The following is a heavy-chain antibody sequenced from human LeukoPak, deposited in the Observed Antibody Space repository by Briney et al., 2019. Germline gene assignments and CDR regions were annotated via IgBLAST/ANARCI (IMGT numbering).Heavy chain of an antibody. D-gene: IGHD4-17*01. CDR3: ATTTVTTERFDY. CDR2: IYHSGST. CDR1: GGSISSSNW. V-gene: IGHV4-4*02. Sequence: PSGTLSLTCAVSGGSISSSNWWSWVRQPPGKGLEWIGEIYHSGSTNYNPSLKSRVTISVGKSKNQFSLKLSSVTAADTAVYYCATTTVTTERFDYWGQGTLVTVSS. J-gene: IGHJ4*02.